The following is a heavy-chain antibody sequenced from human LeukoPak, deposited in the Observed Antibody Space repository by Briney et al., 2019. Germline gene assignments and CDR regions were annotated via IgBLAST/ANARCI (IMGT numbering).Heavy chain of an antibody. CDR3: ARTYSSGWFFDY. J-gene: IGHJ4*02. CDR1: GFTFCSYS. V-gene: IGHV3-21*01. Sequence: GGSLRLSCAASGFTFCSYSMNWVRQAPGKGLEWVSSISSSSSYVYYADSVKGRFTISRDNAKNSLYLQMNSLRAEDTAVYYCARTYSSGWFFDYWGQGTLVTVSS. D-gene: IGHD6-19*01. CDR2: ISSSSSYV.